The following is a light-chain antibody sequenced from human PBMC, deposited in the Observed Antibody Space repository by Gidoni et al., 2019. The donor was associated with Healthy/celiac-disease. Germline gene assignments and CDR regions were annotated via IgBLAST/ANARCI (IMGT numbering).Light chain of an antibody. Sequence: DIQLTQSPTSLSASVGDRVTITCQASQGISNNLNWYQQKPGEAPKLLIYYASNLETGVPSRFSGSGSWTDVTSPISSLQPDDNVTEYCQQYDNIPLTFGGGTKVEIK. CDR1: QGISNN. CDR2: YAS. V-gene: IGKV1-33*01. CDR3: QQYDNIPLT. J-gene: IGKJ4*01.